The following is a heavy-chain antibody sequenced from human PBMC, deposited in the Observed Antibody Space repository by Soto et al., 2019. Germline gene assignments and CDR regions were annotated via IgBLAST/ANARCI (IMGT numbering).Heavy chain of an antibody. CDR2: IWCDGSNK. CDR1: GFTFSSYG. Sequence: QVQLAESGGGVVQPGRSLRLSCAASGFTFSSYGMHWVRQAPGKGLEWVAVIWCDGSNKYYADSVKGRFTISRDNSKNTLYLQMNSLRAEDTAVYYCARGDGDYYFDYWGQGTLVTVSS. CDR3: ARGDGDYYFDY. V-gene: IGHV3-33*01. D-gene: IGHD3-10*01. J-gene: IGHJ4*02.